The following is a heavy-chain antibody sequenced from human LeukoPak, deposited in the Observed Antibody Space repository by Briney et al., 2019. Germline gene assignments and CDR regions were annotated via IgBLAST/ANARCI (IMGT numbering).Heavy chain of an antibody. J-gene: IGHJ4*02. CDR1: GFTFSSYA. CDR3: ARGYPMARTNPLDY. CDR2: ISGSGDST. D-gene: IGHD5-24*01. V-gene: IGHV3-23*01. Sequence: PGGSLRPSCGASGFTFSSYAMSWVRQAPGKGLEWVSGISGSGDSTYYADSVKGRFTISRDNSKNTLYLQMNSLRAEDTAVYYCARGYPMARTNPLDYWGQGTLVTVSS.